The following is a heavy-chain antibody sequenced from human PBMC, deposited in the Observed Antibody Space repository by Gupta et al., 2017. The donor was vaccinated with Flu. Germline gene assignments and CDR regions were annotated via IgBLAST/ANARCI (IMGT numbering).Heavy chain of an antibody. V-gene: IGHV3-30*18. CDR3: AKVSDAGRLFQADY. D-gene: IGHD2-15*01. CDR2: LSYDGNYK. Sequence: RQAPGKGLEWVAVLSYDGNYKYYADSVKCRFTISRDISNNTLYLHMNSLRTEDTAVYYCAKVSDAGRLFQADYWGQGTLVTVSS. J-gene: IGHJ4*02.